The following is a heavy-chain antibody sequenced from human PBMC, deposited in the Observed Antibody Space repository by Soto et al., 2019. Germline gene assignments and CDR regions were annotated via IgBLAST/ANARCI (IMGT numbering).Heavy chain of an antibody. J-gene: IGHJ4*02. CDR1: GFTFSSYA. D-gene: IGHD4-17*01. V-gene: IGHV3-30-3*01. Sequence: GGSLRLSCAASGFTFSSYAMHWVRQAPGKGLEWVAVISYDGSNKYYADSVKGRFTISRDNSKNTLYLQMNSLRAEDTAVYYCARDFAVLPGNGDYFDYWGQGTLVTVSS. CDR3: ARDFAVLPGNGDYFDY. CDR2: ISYDGSNK.